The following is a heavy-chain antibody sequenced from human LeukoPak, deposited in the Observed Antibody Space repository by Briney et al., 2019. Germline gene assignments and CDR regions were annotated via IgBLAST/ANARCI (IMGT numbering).Heavy chain of an antibody. Sequence: GSGANTYYADSVKGRFTISRDNSQNTLYLQMDNLRAEDTAVYYCAKEYSGYDFDYWGQGTLVTVSS. CDR2: GSGANT. V-gene: IGHV3-23*01. J-gene: IGHJ4*02. CDR3: AKEYSGYDFDY. D-gene: IGHD5-12*01.